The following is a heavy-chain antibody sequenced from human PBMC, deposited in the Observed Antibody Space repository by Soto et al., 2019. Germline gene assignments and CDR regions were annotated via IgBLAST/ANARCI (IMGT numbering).Heavy chain of an antibody. CDR3: ERGDRTNHGDSFDI. J-gene: IGHJ3*02. CDR2: SYSSGNT. D-gene: IGHD3-22*01. V-gene: IGHV4-59*01. CDR1: GGAISFYN. Sequence: PSETLSLTCTVSGGAISFYNWNWIRQSPGKGLEWIGYSYSSGNTNYNPSLKSRVTISVDTPKNQFSLQLTYVTAADTAVYYCERGDRTNHGDSFDIWGQGTMVTVSS.